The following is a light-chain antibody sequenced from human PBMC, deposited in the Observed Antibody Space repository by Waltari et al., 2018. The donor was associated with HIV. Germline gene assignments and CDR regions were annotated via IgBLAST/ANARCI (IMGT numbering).Light chain of an antibody. CDR2: AAS. Sequence: DIQVTQSRSSLSASVGDRVTITCRASQSFSSYLNWYQQKPGKAPKLLIYAASSLQSGVPSRFSGSGSGTDFTLTISSLQPEDFATYYCQQSYSTPRAFGQGTKVEIK. V-gene: IGKV1-39*01. CDR1: QSFSSY. CDR3: QQSYSTPRA. J-gene: IGKJ1*01.